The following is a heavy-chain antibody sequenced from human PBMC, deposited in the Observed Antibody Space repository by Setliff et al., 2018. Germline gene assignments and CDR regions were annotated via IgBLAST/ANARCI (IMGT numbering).Heavy chain of an antibody. D-gene: IGHD3-10*01. CDR2: IYYSGST. J-gene: IGHJ4*02. CDR1: GGSISSSSYY. Sequence: KPSETLSLTCTVSGGSISSSSYYWGWIRQPPGKGLEWIGSIYYSGSTYYNPSLKSRVTISVDTSKNQFSLKLSSVTAADTAVFYCVRQPGSGSYYNPRPYYFDYWGQGTLVTVSS. CDR3: VRQPGSGSYYNPRPYYFDY. V-gene: IGHV4-39*01.